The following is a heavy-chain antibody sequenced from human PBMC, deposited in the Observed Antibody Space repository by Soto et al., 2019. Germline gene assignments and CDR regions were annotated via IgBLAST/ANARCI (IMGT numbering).Heavy chain of an antibody. CDR1: GYTFTSYA. CDR3: ARYTVTTFFGNYYGMDV. Sequence: GASVKVSCKASGYTFTSYAMHWVRQAPGQRLEWMGWINAGNGNTKYSQKFQGRVTITRDTSASTAYVELSSLRSEDTAVYYCARYTVTTFFGNYYGMDVWGQGTTVTVSS. V-gene: IGHV1-3*01. D-gene: IGHD4-17*01. J-gene: IGHJ6*02. CDR2: INAGNGNT.